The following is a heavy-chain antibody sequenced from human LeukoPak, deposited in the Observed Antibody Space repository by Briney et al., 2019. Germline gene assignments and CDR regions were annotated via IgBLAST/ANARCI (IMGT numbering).Heavy chain of an antibody. CDR1: GYSFTSYW. V-gene: IGHV5-51*01. CDR2: IYPGDSDT. CDR3: ARQTTAIKYYFDY. J-gene: IGHJ4*02. Sequence: GESLKISCKGSGYSFTSYWIGWVRQMPVKGLEWMGIIYPGDSDTRYSPSFQGQVTISADKSISTAYLQWSSLKASDTAMYYCARQTTAIKYYFDYWVQGTLVTVSS. D-gene: IGHD2-21*02.